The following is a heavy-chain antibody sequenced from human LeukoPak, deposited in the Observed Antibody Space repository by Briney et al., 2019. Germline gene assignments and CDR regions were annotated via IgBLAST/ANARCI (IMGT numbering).Heavy chain of an antibody. CDR3: ASSDILTGYYDY. CDR1: GFTFRSYA. J-gene: IGHJ4*02. V-gene: IGHV3-30*04. D-gene: IGHD3-9*01. Sequence: GGSLRLSCAASGFTFRSYAMHWVRQAPGKGLEWVAGTSYDGSSKYYADSVKGRFTISRDNSKKTLDLKMNSLRFDDTSVYYCASSDILTGYYDYWGQGTLVTVSS. CDR2: TSYDGSSK.